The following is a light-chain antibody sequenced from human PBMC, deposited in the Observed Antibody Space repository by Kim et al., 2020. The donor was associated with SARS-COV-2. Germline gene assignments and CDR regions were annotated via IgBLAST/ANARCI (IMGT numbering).Light chain of an antibody. CDR1: SSDVGAYNY. Sequence: QSALTQPASVSGSPGQSITISCTGTSSDVGAYNYVSWYQQHPGKAPKLIIYDVIKRPSGVSHRFSASKSGNTASLTISGLQAEDEADYYCSSCTGSSTVFGGGTQLTVL. V-gene: IGLV2-14*01. CDR2: DVI. J-gene: IGLJ2*01. CDR3: SSCTGSSTV.